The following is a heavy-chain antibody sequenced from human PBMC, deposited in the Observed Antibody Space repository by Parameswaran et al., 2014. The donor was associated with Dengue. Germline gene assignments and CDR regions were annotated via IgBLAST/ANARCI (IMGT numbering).Heavy chain of an antibody. J-gene: IGHJ4*02. CDR2: ISAYNGNT. V-gene: IGHV1-18*01. Sequence: WVRQAPGQGLEWMGWISAYNGNTNYAQKLQGRVTMTTDTSTSTAYMELRSLRSDDTAVYYCARGVETYGSGSYQSLADYWGQGTLVTVSS. D-gene: IGHD3-10*01. CDR3: ARGVETYGSGSYQSLADY.